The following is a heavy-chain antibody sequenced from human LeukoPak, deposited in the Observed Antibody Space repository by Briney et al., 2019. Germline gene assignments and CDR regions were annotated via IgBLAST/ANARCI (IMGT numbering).Heavy chain of an antibody. CDR3: AKETDSYGFDY. J-gene: IGHJ4*02. D-gene: IGHD5-18*01. CDR2: VSYDGSNK. CDR1: GFTFNTYS. V-gene: IGHV3-30*18. Sequence: GGSLRLSCAASGFTFNTYSMNWVRQAPGKGLEWVAVVSYDGSNKYYADSVKGRFTISRDNSKNTLYLQMNSLRAEDTAVYYCAKETDSYGFDYWGQGTLVTVSS.